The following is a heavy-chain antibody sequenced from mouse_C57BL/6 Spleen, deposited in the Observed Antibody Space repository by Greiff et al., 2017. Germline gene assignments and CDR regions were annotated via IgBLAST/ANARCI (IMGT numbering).Heavy chain of an antibody. CDR1: GFSLTSYG. J-gene: IGHJ1*03. Sequence: QVQLKESGPGLVQPSQSLSITCTVSGFSLTSYGVHWVRQPPGKGLEWLGVIWSGGSTDYNAAFISRLSISKDNSKSQVFFKMNSLQADDTAIYYCAKNEDVRWYFDVWGTGTTVTVSS. CDR3: AKNEDVRWYFDV. V-gene: IGHV2-4*01. CDR2: IWSGGST.